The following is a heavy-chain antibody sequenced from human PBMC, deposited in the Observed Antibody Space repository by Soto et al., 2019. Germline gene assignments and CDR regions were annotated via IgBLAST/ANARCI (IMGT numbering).Heavy chain of an antibody. CDR3: ARDRSDGSTWSSWYFDL. Sequence: QVQLVESGGGVVKPGRSLRLSCAASGFTFSSYGMHWVRQAPGKGLEWVAVIWYDGSTKYYADSVKGRVTISRDNSKNTRYLQMNSLRAEDTAVDYCARDRSDGSTWSSWYFDLWGRGTLVTVSS. CDR1: GFTFSSYG. CDR2: IWYDGSTK. V-gene: IGHV3-33*01. D-gene: IGHD2-15*01. J-gene: IGHJ2*01.